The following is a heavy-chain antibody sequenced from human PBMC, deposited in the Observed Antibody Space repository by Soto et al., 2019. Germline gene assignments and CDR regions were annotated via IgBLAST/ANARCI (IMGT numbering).Heavy chain of an antibody. CDR1: GYIFTGNY. V-gene: IGHV1-2*02. CDR3: APHYPDSSGYFDH. Sequence: ASVKVSCKASGYIFTGNYMHWVRQAPGQGLEYMEWINPNNGATNYAQNFQGRVTMTWDTSISTAYMEVRRLRSDDTAVYYCAPHYPDSSGYFDHWGQGTLVTVSS. CDR2: INPNNGAT. D-gene: IGHD3-22*01. J-gene: IGHJ4*02.